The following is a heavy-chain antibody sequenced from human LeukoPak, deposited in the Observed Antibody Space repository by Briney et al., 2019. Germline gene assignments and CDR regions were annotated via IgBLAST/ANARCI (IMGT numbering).Heavy chain of an antibody. Sequence: GGSLRLSCAASGFTFIGHNMNWVRQAPGKGLEWVSFVSISSGTIYYADSVKGRFTSSRDNAKNSLYLQMNSLRAEDTAVYYCAKGYSSSWYGTGFDYWGQGTLVTVSS. CDR3: AKGYSSSWYGTGFDY. V-gene: IGHV3-48*04. J-gene: IGHJ4*02. CDR1: GFTFIGHN. CDR2: VSISSGTI. D-gene: IGHD6-13*01.